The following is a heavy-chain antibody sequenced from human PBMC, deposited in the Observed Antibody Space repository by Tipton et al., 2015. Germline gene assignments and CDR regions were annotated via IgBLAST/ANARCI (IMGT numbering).Heavy chain of an antibody. CDR1: GGSISDYY. CDR3: ARGVGASLGSFGDSKRRLPGRDG. CDR2: IDHSGST. Sequence: LRLSCTVSGGSISDYYWNWIRQPPGKGLEWIGYIDHSGSTNYKSSLKSRVTISLDTSKSQFSLKVTSVTAADTAVYYCARGVGASLGSFGDSKRRLPGRDGWGRGVTV. D-gene: IGHD4-17*01. V-gene: IGHV4-59*01. J-gene: IGHJ6*02.